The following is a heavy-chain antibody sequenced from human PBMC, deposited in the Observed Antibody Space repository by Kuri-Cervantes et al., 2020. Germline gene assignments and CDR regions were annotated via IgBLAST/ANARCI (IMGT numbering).Heavy chain of an antibody. D-gene: IGHD1-26*01. CDR2: ISSSGSTI. V-gene: IGHV3-11*01. J-gene: IGHJ4*02. Sequence: GESLKISCAASRFTVSTYSMSWIRQAPGKGLEWVSYISSSGSTIYYADSVKGRFTISRDNAKNSLYLQMNSLRAEDTAVYYCARGEGSGSYIAFDYWGQGTLVTVSS. CDR1: RFTVSTYS. CDR3: ARGEGSGSYIAFDY.